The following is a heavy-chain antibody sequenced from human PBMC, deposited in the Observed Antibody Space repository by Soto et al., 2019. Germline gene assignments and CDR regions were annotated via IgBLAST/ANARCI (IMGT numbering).Heavy chain of an antibody. CDR1: GFTFSSYW. Sequence: GGSLRLSCAASGFTFSSYWMNWVRQAPGKGLVWASRIKSDGSSTSYADSVKGRFTISRDNAKNTLYLQMNSLRVEDTAVYYCARELGWNYGFFEYWGQGSLVTVYS. CDR2: IKSDGSST. D-gene: IGHD1-7*01. V-gene: IGHV3-74*01. CDR3: ARELGWNYGFFEY. J-gene: IGHJ4*02.